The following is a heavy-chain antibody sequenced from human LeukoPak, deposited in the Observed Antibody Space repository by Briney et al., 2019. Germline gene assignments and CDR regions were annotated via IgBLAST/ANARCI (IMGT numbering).Heavy chain of an antibody. D-gene: IGHD3-22*01. CDR2: ISSSSSYI. Sequence: GGSLRLSCAASGFTFSSYEMNWVRQAPGKGLEWVSSISSSSSYIYYADSVKGRFTISRDNAKNSLYLQMNSLRAEDTAVYYCAGEHSGYYSLEYWGQGTLVTVSS. CDR3: AGEHSGYYSLEY. J-gene: IGHJ4*02. CDR1: GFTFSSYE. V-gene: IGHV3-21*01.